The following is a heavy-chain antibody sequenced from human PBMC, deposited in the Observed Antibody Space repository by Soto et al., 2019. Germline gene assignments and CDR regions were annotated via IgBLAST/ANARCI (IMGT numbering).Heavy chain of an antibody. CDR3: ARGIFWSGTANYF. Sequence: EVQLVESGGGLVQPGGSLRLSCAASGFTFSGSWMHWVRQAPGKGLVWVSRINGDGSGTSYADFVKGRFTISRDDAKNTLFLQMNGLRAENTAVYYCARGIFWSGTANYFWGQGTLGTGSS. CDR2: INGDGSGT. J-gene: IGHJ4*02. D-gene: IGHD3-10*01. V-gene: IGHV3-74*01. CDR1: GFTFSGSW.